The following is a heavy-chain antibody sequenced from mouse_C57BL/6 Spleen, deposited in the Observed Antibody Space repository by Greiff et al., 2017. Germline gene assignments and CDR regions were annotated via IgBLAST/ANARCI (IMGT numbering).Heavy chain of an antibody. Sequence: DVKLVESGGGLVQPGGSLKLSCAASGFTFSDYYMYWVRQTPEKRLEWVAYISNGGGSTYYPDTVKGRFTISRDNAKNTLYLQMSRLKSEDTAMYYCARQVITSMDYWGQGTSVTVSS. J-gene: IGHJ4*01. CDR3: ARQVITSMDY. V-gene: IGHV5-12*01. CDR2: ISNGGGST. D-gene: IGHD2-4*01. CDR1: GFTFSDYY.